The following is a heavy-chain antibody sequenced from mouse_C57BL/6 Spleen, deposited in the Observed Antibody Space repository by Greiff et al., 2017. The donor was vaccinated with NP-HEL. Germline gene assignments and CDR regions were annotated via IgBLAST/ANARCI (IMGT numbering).Heavy chain of an antibody. CDR1: GFNIKDYY. CDR3: TRGPYGKNWYFDV. CDR2: IDPEDGDT. V-gene: IGHV14-1*01. Sequence: VQLKESGAELVRPGASVKLSCTASGFNIKDYYMHWVKQRPEQGLEWIGRIDPEDGDTEYAPKFQGKATMTADTSSNTAYLQLSSLTSEDTAVYYCTRGPYGKNWYFDVWGTGTTVTVSS. D-gene: IGHD2-1*01. J-gene: IGHJ1*03.